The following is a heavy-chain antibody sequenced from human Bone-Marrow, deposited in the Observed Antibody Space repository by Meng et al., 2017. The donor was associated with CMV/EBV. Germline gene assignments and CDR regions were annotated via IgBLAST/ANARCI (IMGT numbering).Heavy chain of an antibody. J-gene: IGHJ5*02. CDR1: GYTFTSYG. CDR2: ISAYNGNT. V-gene: IGHV1-18*01. Sequence: AQLVQSGAEVKKHGASENVSWKASGYTFTSYGISRVRQAPGQGLEWMGWISAYNGNTNYAQKLQGRVTMTTDTSTSTAYMELRSLRSDDTAVYYCAASSSSWYQNWFDPWGQGTLVTVAS. CDR3: AASSSSWYQNWFDP. D-gene: IGHD6-13*01.